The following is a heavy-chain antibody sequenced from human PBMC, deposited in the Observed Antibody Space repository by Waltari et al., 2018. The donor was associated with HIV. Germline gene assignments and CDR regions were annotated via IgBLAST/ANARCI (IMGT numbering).Heavy chain of an antibody. V-gene: IGHV3-53*03. Sequence: EVQLVESGGGLVQPGGSLRLSCAASRFSVSDIYMSWFRLPPGKGLQWVSVLYTEGRTQYMDSVKGRFTIFRDDSKNTLYLQMNSLRVDDTAIYYCARMKRSYGSGQSRYFYFGMDVWGQGTTVIISS. CDR2: LYTEGRT. CDR3: ARMKRSYGSGQSRYFYFGMDV. CDR1: RFSVSDIY. J-gene: IGHJ6*02. D-gene: IGHD3-10*01.